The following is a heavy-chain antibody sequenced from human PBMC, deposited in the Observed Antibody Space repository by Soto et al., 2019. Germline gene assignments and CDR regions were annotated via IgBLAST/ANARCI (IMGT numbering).Heavy chain of an antibody. CDR3: ARDWNSSSWYDFLSFGGMDV. CDR1: GDSVSSNSAA. CDR2: TYYRSKWYN. J-gene: IGHJ6*02. V-gene: IGHV6-1*01. Sequence: QSQTLSLTCAISGDSVSSNSAAWNWIRQSPSRGLEWLGRTYYRSKWYNDYAVSVKSRITINPDTSKNQFSLQLNSVTPEDTAVYYCARDWNSSSWYDFLSFGGMDVWGQGTTVTVSS. D-gene: IGHD6-13*01.